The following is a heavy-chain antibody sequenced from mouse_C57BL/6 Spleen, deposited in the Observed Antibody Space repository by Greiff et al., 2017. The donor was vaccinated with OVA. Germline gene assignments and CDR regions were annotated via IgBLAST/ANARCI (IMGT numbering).Heavy chain of an antibody. V-gene: IGHV3-6*01. Sequence: EVKLMESGPGLVKPSQSLSLTCSVTGYSITSGYYWNWIRQFPGNKLEWMGYISYDGSNNYNPSLKNRISITRDTSKNQFFLKLNSVTTEDTATYYCARVGLSPLDYWGQGTSVTVSS. J-gene: IGHJ4*01. D-gene: IGHD2-4*01. CDR1: GYSITSGYY. CDR3: ARVGLSPLDY. CDR2: ISYDGSN.